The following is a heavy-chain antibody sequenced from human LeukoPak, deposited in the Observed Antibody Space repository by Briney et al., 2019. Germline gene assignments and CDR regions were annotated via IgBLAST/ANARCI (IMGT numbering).Heavy chain of an antibody. CDR3: ARDVIYYGSGSYYAY. D-gene: IGHD3-10*01. V-gene: IGHV3-48*01. CDR1: GFTFSSYS. J-gene: IGHJ4*02. CDR2: ISSSSSTI. Sequence: HPGGSLRLSCAASGFTFSSYSMNWVRQAPGKGLEWVSYISSSSSTIYYADSVKGRFTISRDNAKNSLYLQMNSLRAEDTAVYYCARDVIYYGSGSYYAYWGQGTLVTVSS.